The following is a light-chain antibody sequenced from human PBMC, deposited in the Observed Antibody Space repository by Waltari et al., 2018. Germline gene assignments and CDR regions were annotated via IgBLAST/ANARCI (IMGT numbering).Light chain of an antibody. V-gene: IGKV1-39*01. Sequence: DIQLTQSPSSVSASIGDRVTITCLSSQTINNYLNWYHHKPGRAPKLLLSDVSNFENGVPSRFSGSGYGAEFTLIITSLQPEDVGTYYCHQSFTAPLTFGPGARVEIK. CDR2: DVS. J-gene: IGKJ3*01. CDR1: QTINNY. CDR3: HQSFTAPLT.